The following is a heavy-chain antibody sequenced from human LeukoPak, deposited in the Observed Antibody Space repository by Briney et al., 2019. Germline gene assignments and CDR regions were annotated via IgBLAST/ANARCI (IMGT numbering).Heavy chain of an antibody. Sequence: GGSLRLSCAASGFTFSTYTMTWVRQAPGKGLEWVSSISSSSSFIYNADSVKGRFTISRDNAKNSLYLQMNSLRPEDTAVYYCARDGAGGYYFDYWGQGTLVTVSS. CDR1: GFTFSTYT. J-gene: IGHJ4*02. D-gene: IGHD4/OR15-4a*01. CDR2: ISSSSSFI. CDR3: ARDGAGGYYFDY. V-gene: IGHV3-21*01.